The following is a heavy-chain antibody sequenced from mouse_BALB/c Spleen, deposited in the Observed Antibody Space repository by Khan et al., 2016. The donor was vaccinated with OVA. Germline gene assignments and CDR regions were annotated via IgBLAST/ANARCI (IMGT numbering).Heavy chain of an antibody. D-gene: IGHD1-1*01. CDR3: ALIYYYGTGFDY. J-gene: IGHJ2*01. CDR2: IDPYNGGT. CDR1: GYSFTDYN. V-gene: IGHV1S135*01. Sequence: EVELLESGPELVSPGASVKVSCKASGYSFTDYNIYWVKQGHGKSLEWIGYIDPYNGGTSYNQKFKGKATLTVDKSSSTAFMHLNRLTSEDSAVYYCALIYYYGTGFDYWGQGTTLTVSS.